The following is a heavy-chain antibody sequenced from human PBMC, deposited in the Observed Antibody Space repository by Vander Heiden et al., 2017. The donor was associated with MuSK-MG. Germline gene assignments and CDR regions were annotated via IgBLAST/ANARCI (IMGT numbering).Heavy chain of an antibody. CDR3: ARDGTMIVVPSWNLADAFDI. Sequence: EVQLVESGGGLVQPGGSLRLSCAASGFTFSSYWMHWVRQAPGKGLVWVSRINSDGSSTSYADSVKGRFTIARDNAKNTLYLQMNSLRAEETAVYYCARDGTMIVVPSWNLADAFDIWGQGTMVTVYS. V-gene: IGHV3-74*01. CDR2: INSDGSST. CDR1: GFTFSSYW. D-gene: IGHD3-22*01. J-gene: IGHJ3*02.